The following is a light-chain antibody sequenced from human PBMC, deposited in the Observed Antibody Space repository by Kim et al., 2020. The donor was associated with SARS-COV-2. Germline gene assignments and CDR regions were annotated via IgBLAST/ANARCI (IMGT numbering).Light chain of an antibody. V-gene: IGKV3-15*01. J-gene: IGKJ5*01. CDR2: GAS. Sequence: SLSPGERATRSGRASQSISSSLAWYQQKPGQAPRVLIYGASARATGIPARFSGSGSGTEFTLTISNLQYEDFAVYYCQQYAYWRAFGQGTRLEIK. CDR3: QQYAYWRA. CDR1: QSISSS.